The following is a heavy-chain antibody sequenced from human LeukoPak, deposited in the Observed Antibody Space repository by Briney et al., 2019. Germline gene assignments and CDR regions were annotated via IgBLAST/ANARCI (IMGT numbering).Heavy chain of an antibody. CDR3: AREWDAYCGGDCYSPFDY. V-gene: IGHV3-48*03. CDR1: GFTFSNYD. CDR2: ISSSGSAI. J-gene: IGHJ4*02. D-gene: IGHD2-21*02. Sequence: PGGSLRLSCAASGFTFSNYDMNWVRQAPGKGLEWVSLISSSGSAIYYADSVKGRFTISRGNARNSLFLQMNSLRAEDTAVYYCAREWDAYCGGDCYSPFDYWGQGTLVTVSS.